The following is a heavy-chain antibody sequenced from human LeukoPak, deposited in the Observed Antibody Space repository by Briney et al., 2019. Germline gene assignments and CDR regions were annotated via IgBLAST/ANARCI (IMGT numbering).Heavy chain of an antibody. CDR1: GFTFSSYW. Sequence: PGGSLRLSCAASGFTFSSYWMSWVRQAPGKGLEWVANIKQDGSEKYYVDSVKGRFTISRDNAKNSLYLQMNSLRAEDTAVYYCARALRITIFGVVIRRAFDYWGQGTLVTVSS. CDR2: IKQDGSEK. V-gene: IGHV3-7*01. J-gene: IGHJ4*02. D-gene: IGHD3-3*01. CDR3: ARALRITIFGVVIRRAFDY.